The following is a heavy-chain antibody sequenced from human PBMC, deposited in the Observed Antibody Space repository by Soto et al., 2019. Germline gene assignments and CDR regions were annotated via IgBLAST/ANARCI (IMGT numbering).Heavy chain of an antibody. CDR1: GFSFTNFA. CDR3: AKDDFTDRGDDYFDY. Sequence: GGSLRLSCAASGFSFTNFAMSGVRQAPGKGLEWVAGIGASGDITWYADSVKGRLSISRDNSKNTLYLQLNSLRFEDTAVYYCAKDDFTDRGDDYFDYWGPGTLVTVSS. V-gene: IGHV3-23*01. J-gene: IGHJ4*02. CDR2: IGASGDIT. D-gene: IGHD2-21*02.